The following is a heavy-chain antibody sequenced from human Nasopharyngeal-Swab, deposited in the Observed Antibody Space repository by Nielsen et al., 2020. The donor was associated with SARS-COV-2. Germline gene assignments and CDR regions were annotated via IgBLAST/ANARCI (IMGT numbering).Heavy chain of an antibody. CDR1: GGSVSSGSYY. Sequence: SETLSLTCTVSGGSVSSGSYYWSWIWQPPGKGLEWIGYIYYSGSTNYNPSLKSRVTISVDTSKNQFSLKLSSVTAADTAVYYCARLVPYYYYYMDVWGKGTTVTVSS. J-gene: IGHJ6*03. D-gene: IGHD3-10*01. V-gene: IGHV4-61*01. CDR3: ARLVPYYYYYMDV. CDR2: IYYSGST.